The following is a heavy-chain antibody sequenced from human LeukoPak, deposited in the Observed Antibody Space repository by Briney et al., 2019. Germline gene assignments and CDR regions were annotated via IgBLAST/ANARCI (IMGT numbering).Heavy chain of an antibody. CDR2: ISSSSSYI. V-gene: IGHV3-21*01. CDR3: ASTVEGGYSEGFDY. J-gene: IGHJ4*02. D-gene: IGHD5-18*01. Sequence: GGSLRLSCAASGFTFSSYSMNWVRQAPGKGLEWVSSISSSSSYIYYADSVKGRFTISRDNAKNSLYLQMNSLRAEDTAVYYCASTVEGGYSEGFDYWGQGTLVTVSS. CDR1: GFTFSSYS.